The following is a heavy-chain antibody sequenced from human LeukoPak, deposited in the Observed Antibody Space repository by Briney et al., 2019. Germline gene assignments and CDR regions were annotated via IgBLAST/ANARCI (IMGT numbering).Heavy chain of an antibody. V-gene: IGHV3-23*01. CDR2: ISGSGGS. J-gene: IGHJ4*02. CDR3: AKDYVFSSSGSYVY. Sequence: GGSLRLSCAASGFTFSSYAMSWVRQAPGKGLEWVSSISGSGGSNYADSVKGRFTISRDNSKNTLYLQMNSLRAEDTAVYYCAKDYVFSSSGSYVYWGQGTLVTVSS. D-gene: IGHD3-10*01. CDR1: GFTFSSYA.